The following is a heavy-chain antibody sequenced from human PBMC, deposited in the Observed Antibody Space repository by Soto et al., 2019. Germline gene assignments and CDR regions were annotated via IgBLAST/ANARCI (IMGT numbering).Heavy chain of an antibody. CDR1: GGSFSGYY. CDR3: ARSRYCSGGSCPKIFDY. CDR2: INHSGST. J-gene: IGHJ4*02. Sequence: PSETLSLTCAVYGGSFSGYYWSWIRQPPGKGLEWIGEINHSGSTNYNPSLKSRVTISVDTSKNQFSLKLSSVTAADTAVYYCARSRYCSGGSCPKIFDYWGQGTLVTVSS. V-gene: IGHV4-34*01. D-gene: IGHD2-15*01.